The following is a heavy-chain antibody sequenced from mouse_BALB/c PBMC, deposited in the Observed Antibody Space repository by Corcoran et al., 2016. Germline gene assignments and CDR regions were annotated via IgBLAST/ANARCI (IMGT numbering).Heavy chain of an antibody. Sequence: EVQLQQSGAELVKPGASVKLSCTASGFNIKDTYMHWVKQRPEQGLEWIGRIDPANGNTKYDPKFQGKATITADTSSNTAYLQLSSLTSEDTAVYYCAPYYGNYLAWFAYWGQGTLVTVSA. CDR2: IDPANGNT. V-gene: IGHV14-3*02. J-gene: IGHJ3*01. CDR3: APYYGNYLAWFAY. CDR1: GFNIKDTY. D-gene: IGHD2-10*01.